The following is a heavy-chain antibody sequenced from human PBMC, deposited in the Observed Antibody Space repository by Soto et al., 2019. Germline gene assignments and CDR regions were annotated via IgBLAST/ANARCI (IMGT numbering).Heavy chain of an antibody. D-gene: IGHD6-13*01. CDR2: ISAYNGNT. V-gene: IGHV1-18*01. J-gene: IGHJ4*02. Sequence: ASVKVSCKASGYTFTSYGISWVRQAPGQGLEWMGWISAYNGNTNYAQKFQGWVTMTRDTSISTAYMELSRLRSDDTAVYYCARALPAAALLPFDYWGQGTLVTVSS. CDR1: GYTFTSYG. CDR3: ARALPAAALLPFDY.